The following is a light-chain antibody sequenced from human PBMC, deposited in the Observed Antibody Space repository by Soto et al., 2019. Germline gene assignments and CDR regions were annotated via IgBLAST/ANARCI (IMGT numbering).Light chain of an antibody. CDR1: QSVSNNY. V-gene: IGKV3-20*01. Sequence: EIVLTQSPGTLSLSPGERATLSCRASQSVSNNYLAWYQQKPGQAPRLLIYGASSRATGIPDRFIGSGSGTDFTLTISRLEPEDFAVFFCQHYDSPSPTFGQGTKVEVK. J-gene: IGKJ1*01. CDR3: QHYDSPSPT. CDR2: GAS.